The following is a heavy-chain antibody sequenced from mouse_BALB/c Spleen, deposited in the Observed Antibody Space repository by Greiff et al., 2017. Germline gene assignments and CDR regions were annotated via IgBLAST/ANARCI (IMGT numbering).Heavy chain of an antibody. Sequence: EVKLVESGGDLVKPGGSLKLSCAASGFTFSSYGMSWVRQTPDKRLEWVATISSGGSYTYYPDSVKGRFTISRDNAKNTLYLQMSSLKSEDTAMYYCARQFITTATWYFDVWGAGTTVTVSS. CDR3: ARQFITTATWYFDV. J-gene: IGHJ1*01. V-gene: IGHV5-6*02. CDR2: ISSGGSYT. CDR1: GFTFSSYG. D-gene: IGHD1-2*01.